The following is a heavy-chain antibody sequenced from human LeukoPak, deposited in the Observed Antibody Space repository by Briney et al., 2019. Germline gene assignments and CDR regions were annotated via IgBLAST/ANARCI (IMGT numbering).Heavy chain of an antibody. CDR1: GISFSRYS. J-gene: IGHJ4*02. V-gene: IGHV3-48*02. CDR2: ISSGSSTI. Sequence: SGVPLTLFCAACGISFSRYSKNWVLQVPGEGLEWVSYISSGSSTIYYADSVKGRFTISRDNAKNSLYLQMNSLRDEDTAVYYCARDWYFDYWGQGTLVTVSS. CDR3: ARDWYFDY.